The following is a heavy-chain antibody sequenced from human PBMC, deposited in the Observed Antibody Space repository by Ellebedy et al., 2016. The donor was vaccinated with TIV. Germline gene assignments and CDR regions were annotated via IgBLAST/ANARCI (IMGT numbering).Heavy chain of an antibody. CDR2: INNGGSG. J-gene: IGHJ5*02. CDR3: AMHFSRAFNP. Sequence: SETLSLXXAVYGGSFSGYYWSWIRQPPGKGLEWIGEINNGGSGTYNPSLKSRVTISVDTSKTQFSLKLTSATAADTAVYYCAMHFSRAFNPWGQGTLVTVSS. V-gene: IGHV4-34*01. CDR1: GGSFSGYY.